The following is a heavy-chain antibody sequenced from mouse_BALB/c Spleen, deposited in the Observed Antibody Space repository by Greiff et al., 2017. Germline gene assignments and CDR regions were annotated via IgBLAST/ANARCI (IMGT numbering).Heavy chain of an antibody. Sequence: QVQLKESGPELVRPGESVKISCKGSGYTFTDYAMHWVKQSHAKSLEWIGVISIYYDNTNYNQKFKGKATMTVDKSSSTAYMELARLTSEDSAIYYCARSGGSSSFAYWGQGTLVTVSA. CDR3: ARSGGSSSFAY. J-gene: IGHJ3*01. CDR2: ISIYYDNT. D-gene: IGHD1-1*01. CDR1: GYTFTDYA. V-gene: IGHV1-67*01.